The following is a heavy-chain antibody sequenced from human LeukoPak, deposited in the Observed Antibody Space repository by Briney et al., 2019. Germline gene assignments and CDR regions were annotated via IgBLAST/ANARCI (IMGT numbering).Heavy chain of an antibody. J-gene: IGHJ4*02. D-gene: IGHD6-19*01. CDR1: GFTFSRYG. CDR2: IWYDGSNK. V-gene: IGHV3-33*01. Sequence: GRSLRLSCAASGFTFSRYGIHWVRQAPGKGLEWVAIIWYDGSNKYYADSVKGRFTISRDNSKNTLYLQINNLRAEDTAVYYCATEGGIVLAGPKVNYWGQGTLVTVSS. CDR3: ATEGGIVLAGPKVNY.